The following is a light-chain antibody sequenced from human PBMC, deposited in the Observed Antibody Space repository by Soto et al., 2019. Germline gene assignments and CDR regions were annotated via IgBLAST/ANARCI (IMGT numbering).Light chain of an antibody. CDR1: QTVGSNY. Sequence: EIVSTQSPGTLSLSPGERATLSCRASQTVGSNYLAWYQQKPGQAPRLLIYGAFNRVPGISDRFSGSGSGTNFTLTISRLEPEDFAVYYCQQYGGKPWTCGQGTKVEVK. CDR3: QQYGGKPWT. J-gene: IGKJ1*01. CDR2: GAF. V-gene: IGKV3-20*01.